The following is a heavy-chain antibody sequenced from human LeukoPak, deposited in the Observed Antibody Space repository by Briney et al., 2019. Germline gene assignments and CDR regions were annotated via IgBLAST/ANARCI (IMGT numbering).Heavy chain of an antibody. Sequence: ASVKVSCKASGYTFTGYYMHWVRQAPGQGLEWMGWINPNSGGTNYAQKFQGRVTMTRDTSISTAYMELSRLRSDDTAVYYCARELSSWYPYFDYWGQGTLVTVSS. CDR2: INPNSGGT. J-gene: IGHJ4*02. CDR1: GYTFTGYY. CDR3: ARELSSWYPYFDY. V-gene: IGHV1-2*02. D-gene: IGHD6-13*01.